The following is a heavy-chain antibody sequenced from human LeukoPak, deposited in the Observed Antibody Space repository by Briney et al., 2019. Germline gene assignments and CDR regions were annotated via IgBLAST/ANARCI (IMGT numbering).Heavy chain of an antibody. V-gene: IGHV4-59*11. CDR1: GGSISDHF. D-gene: IGHD3/OR15-3a*01. CDR2: IYYSGSI. CDR3: ARLDRYYYGMDV. J-gene: IGHJ6*02. Sequence: SETLSLTCTVSGGSISDHFWSWIRRPPGKGLEWIGYIYYSGSINYNPSLKSRVTISIDTSKIQFSLTLSSVTAADTAVYYCARLDRYYYGMDVWGQGTTVTVSS.